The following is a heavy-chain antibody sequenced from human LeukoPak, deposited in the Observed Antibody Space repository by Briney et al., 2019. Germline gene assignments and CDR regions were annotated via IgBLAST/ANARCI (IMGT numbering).Heavy chain of an antibody. CDR3: VPGGLAVSGIDY. Sequence: PGGSLRLSCAASGFTFDDYAMHWVRQAPGKGLEWVSGISWNSGSIGYADSVKGRFTISRDNTKSSLYLQLNSLRAEDTAVYYCVPGGLAVSGIDYWGQGALVTVSS. D-gene: IGHD6-19*01. J-gene: IGHJ4*02. CDR1: GFTFDDYA. CDR2: ISWNSGSI. V-gene: IGHV3-9*01.